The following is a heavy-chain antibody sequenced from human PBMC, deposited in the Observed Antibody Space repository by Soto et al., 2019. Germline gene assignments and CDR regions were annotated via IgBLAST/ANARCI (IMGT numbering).Heavy chain of an antibody. CDR3: ARAPPRRTGPTVRGVIGYFDY. CDR1: GYSISSGYY. Sequence: SETLSLTCAVSGYSISSGYYWGWIRQPSGKGLEWIGSIYHIGSTYYNPSLKSRVTISVDTSKNQFSLKLSSVTAADTAVYYCARAPPRRTGPTVRGVIGYFDYWGPGTTVTLSS. D-gene: IGHD3-10*01. J-gene: IGHJ4*02. CDR2: IYHIGST. V-gene: IGHV4-38-2*01.